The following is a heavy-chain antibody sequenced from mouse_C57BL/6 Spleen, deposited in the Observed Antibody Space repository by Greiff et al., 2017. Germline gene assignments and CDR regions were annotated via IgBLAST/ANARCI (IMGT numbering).Heavy chain of an antibody. CDR2: IWSGGST. D-gene: IGHD1-1*01. J-gene: IGHJ4*01. CDR1: GFSLTSYG. V-gene: IGHV2-2*01. Sequence: VKLQQSGPGLVQPSQSLSITCTVSGFSLTSYGVHWVRQSPGKGLEWLGVIWSGGSTDYNAAFISRLSISKDNSKSQVFFKMNILQADDTAIYYCARTSTVVHYYAMDYWGQGTSVTVSS. CDR3: ARTSTVVHYYAMDY.